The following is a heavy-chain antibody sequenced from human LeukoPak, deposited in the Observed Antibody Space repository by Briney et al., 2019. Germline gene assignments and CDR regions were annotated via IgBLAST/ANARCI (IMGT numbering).Heavy chain of an antibody. CDR2: INSDGSST. D-gene: IGHD4-17*01. CDR1: GFTFSSYR. CDR3: ARDGIYGDYGH. V-gene: IGHV3-74*01. J-gene: IGHJ4*02. Sequence: PGGSLRLSCAASGFTFSSYRMHWVRHAPGKGLVWVSRINSDGSSTSYADSVKGRFTISRDNAKNTLYLQMNSLRAEDTAVYYCARDGIYGDYGHWGQGILVTVSS.